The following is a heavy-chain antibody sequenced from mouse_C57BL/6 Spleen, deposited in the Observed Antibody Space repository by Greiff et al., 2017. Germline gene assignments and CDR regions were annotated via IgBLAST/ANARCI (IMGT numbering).Heavy chain of an antibody. V-gene: IGHV1-64*01. CDR1: GYTFTSYW. J-gene: IGHJ4*01. Sequence: QVQLQQPGAELVKPGASVLLSCKASGYTFTSYWMHWVKQRPGQGLEWIGMIHPNSGSTNYNEKFKSKATLTVDKSSSTAYMQLSSLTSEDSAVYYCARVGNGGAMDYWGQGTSVTVSS. CDR3: ARVGNGGAMDY. CDR2: IHPNSGST. D-gene: IGHD2-1*01.